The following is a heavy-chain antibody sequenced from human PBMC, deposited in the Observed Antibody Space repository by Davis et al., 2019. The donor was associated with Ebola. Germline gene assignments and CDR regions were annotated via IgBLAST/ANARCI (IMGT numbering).Heavy chain of an antibody. Sequence: GESLKISCTGSGYNFATYWNGWVRQRPGKGLEWVGIIYPGYSDTRYSQPFQGQVTMSADKSISTAYLQWSSLKASDTAMYFCARFFDCNGYWSFPYLGQGTLVTVSS. CDR1: GYNFATYW. CDR2: IYPGYSDT. V-gene: IGHV5-51*06. J-gene: IGHJ4*02. D-gene: IGHD2/OR15-2a*01. CDR3: ARFFDCNGYWSFPY.